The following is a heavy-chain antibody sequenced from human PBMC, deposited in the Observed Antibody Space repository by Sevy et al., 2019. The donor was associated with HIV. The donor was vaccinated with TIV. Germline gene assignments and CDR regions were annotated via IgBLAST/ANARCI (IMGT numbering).Heavy chain of an antibody. D-gene: IGHD1-7*01. CDR3: ARDWPTSKYNWNYGNRHWYFDL. Sequence: GESLKISCAASGFTFSSYWMSWVRQAPGKGLEWVANIKQDGSEKYYVDSVKGRFTISRDNAKNSLYLQMNSLRAEDTAVYYCARDWPTSKYNWNYGNRHWYFDLWGRGTLVTVSS. CDR1: GFTFSSYW. J-gene: IGHJ2*01. V-gene: IGHV3-7*01. CDR2: IKQDGSEK.